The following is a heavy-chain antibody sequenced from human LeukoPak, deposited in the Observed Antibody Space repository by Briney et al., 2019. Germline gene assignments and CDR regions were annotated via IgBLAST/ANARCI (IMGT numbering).Heavy chain of an antibody. J-gene: IGHJ4*02. CDR2: IYYSGST. Sequence: SETLSLTCTVSGGSISFSSYYWGWIRQPPGKGLEWIGSIYYSGSTYYNASLESQVSISIDTSKNQFSLKLTSVTAADTAVYYCARQTGSGLFILPGGQGTLVTVSS. CDR3: ARQTGSGLFILP. CDR1: GGSISFSSYY. V-gene: IGHV4-39*01. D-gene: IGHD3/OR15-3a*01.